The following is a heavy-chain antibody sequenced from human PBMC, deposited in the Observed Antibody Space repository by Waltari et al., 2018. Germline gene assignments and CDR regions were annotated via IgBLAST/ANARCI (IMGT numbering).Heavy chain of an antibody. V-gene: IGHV4-39*01. CDR2: IYYSGNT. Sequence: QLRLQESGPGLVKPSDTLSLTCTVSGGSISSTNYYWGWIRQPPGKGLEWIGSIYYSGNTYYNPSLKSRVTMSADTSKNQFSLKLSSVTAADTAVYYCARHQDWVVVSATWFDPWGQGTL. CDR1: GGSISSTNYY. CDR3: ARHQDWVVVSATWFDP. D-gene: IGHD2-21*02. J-gene: IGHJ5*02.